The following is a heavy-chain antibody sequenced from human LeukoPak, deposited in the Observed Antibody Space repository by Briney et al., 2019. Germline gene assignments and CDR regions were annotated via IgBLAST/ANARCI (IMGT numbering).Heavy chain of an antibody. Sequence: HSGGSLRLSCAASGFTFSSYGMSWVRQAPGKGLEWVSAISGNGGDTFYADSVKGRFTNSRDNSKNTLYLQMSSLRAEDTAVYYCAHHGGGTIRLGAFDIWGQGTMVTVSS. CDR2: ISGNGGDT. CDR1: GFTFSSYG. CDR3: AHHGGGTIRLGAFDI. J-gene: IGHJ3*02. V-gene: IGHV3-23*01. D-gene: IGHD3-3*01.